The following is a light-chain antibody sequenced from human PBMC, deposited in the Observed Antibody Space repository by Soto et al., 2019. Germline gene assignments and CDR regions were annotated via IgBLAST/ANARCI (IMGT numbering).Light chain of an antibody. CDR1: KLGDKY. V-gene: IGLV3-1*01. CDR3: QAWDSSTRVV. CDR2: QDS. J-gene: IGLJ2*01. Sequence: SSELTQPPSVSVSPGQTASITCSGAKLGDKYACWYQQKPGQSPVLVIYQDSKRPSGMPERFSGSNSGNTATLTISGTQAMDEADYYCQAWDSSTRVVFGGGTKLTVL.